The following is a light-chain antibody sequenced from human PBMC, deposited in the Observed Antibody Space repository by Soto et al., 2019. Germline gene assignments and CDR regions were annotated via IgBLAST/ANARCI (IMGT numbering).Light chain of an antibody. CDR1: QHIGNY. V-gene: IGKV1-39*01. Sequence: DIQMTQSPSSLSASVGDRVALTCRASQHIGNYLSWYAQKPGKAPKLLIYGASSLQSGVPSRFSGSGSGTHFTLTISSLQPEDFATYYCQQSDSIPFTFGQGTKLEMK. CDR3: QQSDSIPFT. J-gene: IGKJ2*01. CDR2: GAS.